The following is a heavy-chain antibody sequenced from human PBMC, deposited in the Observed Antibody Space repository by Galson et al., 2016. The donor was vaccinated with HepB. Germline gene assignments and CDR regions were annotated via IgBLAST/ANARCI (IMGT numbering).Heavy chain of an antibody. CDR1: GDSIRNVGRH. D-gene: IGHD3-10*01. Sequence: SETLSLTCTVSGDSIRNVGRHWGWFRQSPGKGLEYIGSIRSSGTSYYNPSLTSRITVSADMSRNQFFLRLTSVTAADTAIYFCVRLGTAAGVANRRGSVYWSQGTRVSVSS. CDR2: IRSSGTS. CDR3: VRLGTAAGVANRRGSVY. V-gene: IGHV4-39*01. J-gene: IGHJ4*02.